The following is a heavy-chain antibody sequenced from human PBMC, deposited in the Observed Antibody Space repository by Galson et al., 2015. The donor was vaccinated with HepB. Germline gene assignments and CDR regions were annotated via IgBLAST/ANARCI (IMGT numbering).Heavy chain of an antibody. CDR2: ISADTGDT. V-gene: IGHV1-18*01. CDR3: ARVGYDRDFDL. D-gene: IGHD5-12*01. J-gene: IGHJ2*01. Sequence: SVKVSCKASGYTFTNYGFSWVRQAPGPGLDWMGWISADTGDTNYAQEFQGRITMTTDTSKSTVYMELRSLRSDDTAVYYCARVGYDRDFDLWGRGTLVTVSS. CDR1: GYTFTNYG.